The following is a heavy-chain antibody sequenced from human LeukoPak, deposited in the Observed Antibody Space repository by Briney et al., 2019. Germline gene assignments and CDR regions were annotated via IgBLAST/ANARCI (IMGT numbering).Heavy chain of an antibody. V-gene: IGHV3-23*01. J-gene: IGHJ6*02. D-gene: IGHD6-19*01. CDR2: ISGSGGST. CDR3: ASLPYSSGWYGLGMDV. Sequence: GGSLRLSCAASGFTFSSYARSGVRQAPGKGLEWGSAISGSGGSTYYADSVKGRFTISRDNAKTSLYLQMNSLRAEDTAVYYCASLPYSSGWYGLGMDVWGQGTTVTVSS. CDR1: GFTFSSYA.